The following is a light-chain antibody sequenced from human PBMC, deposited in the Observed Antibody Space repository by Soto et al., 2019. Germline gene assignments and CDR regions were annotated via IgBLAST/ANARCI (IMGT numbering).Light chain of an antibody. J-gene: IGKJ2*01. CDR3: QQRSNWPPAT. CDR1: QSVSSY. Sequence: EIVLTQSPATLSLSPGERATLSCRASQSVSSYLAWYQQKPGQAPRLLIYDASNRATGIPARFSGGGSGTDFTLTISSLEPEDFAVYYCQQRSNWPPATFGQGTKVDIK. V-gene: IGKV3-11*01. CDR2: DAS.